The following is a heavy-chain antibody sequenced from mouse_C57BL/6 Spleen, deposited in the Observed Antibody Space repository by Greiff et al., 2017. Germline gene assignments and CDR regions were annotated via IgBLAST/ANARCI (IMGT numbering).Heavy chain of an antibody. V-gene: IGHV1-53*01. J-gene: IGHJ2*01. CDR1: GYTFTSYW. D-gene: IGHD2-5*01. CDR2: INPSNGGT. CDR3: AVEYSNYVYFDY. Sequence: VQLQQPGTELVKPGASVKLSCKASGYTFTSYWMHWVKQRPGQGLAWIGNINPSNGGTNYNEKFKSKATLTVDKSSSPAYMQLSSLTSEDSAVYYCAVEYSNYVYFDYWGQGTTLTVSS.